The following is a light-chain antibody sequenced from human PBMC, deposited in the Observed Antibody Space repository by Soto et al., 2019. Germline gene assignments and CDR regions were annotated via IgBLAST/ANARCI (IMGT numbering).Light chain of an antibody. CDR3: QKYSSAPWT. CDR2: DAS. Sequence: EIVLTQSPDTLSLSPGESATLSCRASQGIGRYLAWFQQKPGQAPRLLIYDASTRATGIPARFSGSGSGTDFTLTISSLEPEDFASYYCQKYSSAPWTFGQGTKVEIK. V-gene: IGKV3-11*01. CDR1: QGIGRY. J-gene: IGKJ1*01.